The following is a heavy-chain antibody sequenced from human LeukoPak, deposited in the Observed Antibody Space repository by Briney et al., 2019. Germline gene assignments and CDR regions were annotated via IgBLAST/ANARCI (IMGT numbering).Heavy chain of an antibody. Sequence: PGGSLRLSCAASGFTFDDYAMHWVRQAPGKGLEWVSGISWNSGSIGYADSVKGRFTISRDNAKNSLYLQMNSLGAEDTAFYCTKDTSKYYDILTGYSNWGQGTLVTVSS. V-gene: IGHV3-9*01. CDR1: GFTFDDYA. D-gene: IGHD3-9*01. J-gene: IGHJ4*02. CDR3: TKDTSKYYDILTGYSN. CDR2: ISWNSGSI.